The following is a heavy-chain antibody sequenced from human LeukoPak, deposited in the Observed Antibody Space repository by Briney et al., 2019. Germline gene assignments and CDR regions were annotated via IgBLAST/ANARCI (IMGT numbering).Heavy chain of an antibody. D-gene: IGHD4-17*01. J-gene: IGHJ4*02. CDR3: ARDAPHSDYGDYGAEPNFDY. CDR2: ISSSSSYI. Sequence: VGSLRLSCAASVFTFSSYTMNWVRQAPGKGLEWVSSISSSSSYIYYADSVKGRSTISRDNAKNSLYLQMNSLRAEDTAVYYCARDAPHSDYGDYGAEPNFDYWGQGTLVTVSS. V-gene: IGHV3-21*01. CDR1: VFTFSSYT.